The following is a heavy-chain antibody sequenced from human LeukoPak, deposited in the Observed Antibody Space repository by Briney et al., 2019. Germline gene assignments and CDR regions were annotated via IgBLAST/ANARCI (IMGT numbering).Heavy chain of an antibody. J-gene: IGHJ4*02. CDR1: GFSVSNNY. CDR3: ARDRPYGGKGDFDY. V-gene: IGHV3-66*01. D-gene: IGHD4-23*01. CDR2: IHNDDTT. Sequence: PGGSLRLSCAASGFSVSNNYMNWVRQAPGKGLEWVSVIHNDDTTYYSDSVKGRFTISRENSKNTLYLQMNSLRAEDTAVYYCARDRPYGGKGDFDYWGQGTLVTVSS.